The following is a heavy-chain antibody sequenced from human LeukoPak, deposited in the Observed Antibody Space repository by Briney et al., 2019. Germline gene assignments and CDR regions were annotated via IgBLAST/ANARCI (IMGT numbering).Heavy chain of an antibody. CDR2: IKQDGSEK. CDR1: GFTFSCFW. J-gene: IGHJ4*02. D-gene: IGHD6-19*01. V-gene: IGHV3-7*01. CDR3: ACGSGCIFHS. Sequence: GGSLRLSCAASGFTFSCFWMSWVRRAPGKGLEWVANIKQDGSEKNYVDSVKGRFTISRDNAKNSLYLQMNSLRAEDTAVYYCACGSGCIFHSWGQGTLVTVSS.